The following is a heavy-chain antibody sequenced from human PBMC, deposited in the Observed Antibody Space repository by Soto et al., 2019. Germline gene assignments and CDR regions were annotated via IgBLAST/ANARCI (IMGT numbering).Heavy chain of an antibody. CDR3: ARLKEDKVWGTYRYLDL. CDR1: GAAFSDYT. CDR2: VNRGGRT. V-gene: IGHV4-34*01. J-gene: IGHJ5*02. D-gene: IGHD3-16*02. Sequence: PSETLSLTCGLSGAAFSDYTWSWVRQAPGGGLHWIGEVNRGGRTKYSPSLERRLTISVDPSRNQVSLELRAVTAADTAIYYCARLKEDKVWGTYRYLDLWGQETLVTVSS.